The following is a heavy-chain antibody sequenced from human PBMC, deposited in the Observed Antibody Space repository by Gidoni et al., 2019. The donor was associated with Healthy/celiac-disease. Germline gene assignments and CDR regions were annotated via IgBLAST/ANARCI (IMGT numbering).Heavy chain of an antibody. D-gene: IGHD4-17*01. Sequence: QVQLVESGGGVVQPGRPLRLSCAASGFTFSSYGMHWVRQAPGKGLEWVAVISYDGSNKYYADSVKGRFTISRDNSKNTLYLQMNSLRAEDTAVYYCAKLYGDYEGAEYFQHWGQGTLVTVSS. J-gene: IGHJ1*01. CDR1: GFTFSSYG. CDR2: ISYDGSNK. V-gene: IGHV3-30*18. CDR3: AKLYGDYEGAEYFQH.